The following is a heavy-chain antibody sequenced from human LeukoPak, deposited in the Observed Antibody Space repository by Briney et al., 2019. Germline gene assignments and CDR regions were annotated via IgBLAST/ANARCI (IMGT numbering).Heavy chain of an antibody. V-gene: IGHV3-21*01. D-gene: IGHD3-9*01. J-gene: IGHJ4*02. Sequence: GGSLRLSCAASGFTFNTYTMNWVRQAPGKGLEWVSSITASSTAIYSADSVKGRFTISRDNAKNFLYLQMNSLRNEDTAVYYCARTYYDILTGYNPYFDYWGQGTLVTVSS. CDR2: ITASSTAI. CDR1: GFTFNTYT. CDR3: ARTYYDILTGYNPYFDY.